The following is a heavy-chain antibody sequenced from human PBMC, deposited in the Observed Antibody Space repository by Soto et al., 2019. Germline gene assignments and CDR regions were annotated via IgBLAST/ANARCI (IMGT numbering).Heavy chain of an antibody. CDR1: GFMFGSYG. V-gene: IGHV3-30*18. Sequence: ESGGGVVQTGRSLRLSCAASGFMFGSYGMHWVRQASGKGLVGVAGVSGEGSKKGKADSVKGRITISRDNSKNTMYMEMNSLRGEDTAVYYCVKDLGYNSHWGQGTLVTVSP. J-gene: IGHJ4*02. CDR3: VKDLGYNSH. CDR2: VSGEGSKK. D-gene: IGHD1-1*01.